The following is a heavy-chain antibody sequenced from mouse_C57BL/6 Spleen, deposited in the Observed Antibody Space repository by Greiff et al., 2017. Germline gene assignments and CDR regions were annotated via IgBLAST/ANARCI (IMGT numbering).Heavy chain of an antibody. CDR1: GYTCTDYN. CDR2: INPNNGGT. CDR3: AREDYYGSSYGWYIDV. Sequence: EVQLQQSGPELVKPGASVKMSCKASGYTCTDYNMHWVKQSHGKSLEWIGYINPNNGGTSYNQKFKGKATLTVNKSSSTAYMELRSLTSEDSAVYYCAREDYYGSSYGWYIDVWGTGTTVTVSS. D-gene: IGHD1-1*01. J-gene: IGHJ1*03. V-gene: IGHV1-22*01.